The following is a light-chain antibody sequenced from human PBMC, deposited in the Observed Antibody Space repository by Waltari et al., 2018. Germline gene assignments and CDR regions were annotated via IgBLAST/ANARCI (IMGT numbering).Light chain of an antibody. CDR2: DKN. V-gene: IGLV3-19*01. CDR3: HSRDASGVGGT. J-gene: IGLJ3*02. CDR1: SLRSYY. Sequence: VAMGQTVRITCQGDSLRSYYASWYRQRPGQAPILVMYDKNNRPSGVPDRFSGSSSDNTASLTITGAQAEDEAYYYCHSRDASGVGGTFGGGTKLTVL.